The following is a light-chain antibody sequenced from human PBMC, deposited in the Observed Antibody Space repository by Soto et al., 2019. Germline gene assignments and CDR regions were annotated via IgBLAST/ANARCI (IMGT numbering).Light chain of an antibody. V-gene: IGLV2-8*01. CDR3: TSYAGGNNV. Sequence: QSVLTQPPSASGSPGQSVTISCTGTSSDVGGYNFVSWYQQYPGKVPKLMFYEVNKRPSGVPDRFSGSKSGNTASLTVSGIQDEDEADYYCTSYAGGNNVFGTGTKLTVL. CDR1: SSDVGGYNF. J-gene: IGLJ1*01. CDR2: EVN.